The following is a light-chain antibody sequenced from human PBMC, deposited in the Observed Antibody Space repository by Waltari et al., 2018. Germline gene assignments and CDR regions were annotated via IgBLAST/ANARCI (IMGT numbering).Light chain of an antibody. Sequence: QSALTQPASVPGSPGQSTTISCSGSSSDVGAYTFVSWYHQHPGKAPKLIISDVSNRPSGVSNRFSGSKSGNTASLTISGLQAEDEADYYCSSFTTTNSWLFGGGTKVTVL. CDR2: DVS. CDR1: SSDVGAYTF. J-gene: IGLJ3*02. V-gene: IGLV2-14*03. CDR3: SSFTTTNSWL.